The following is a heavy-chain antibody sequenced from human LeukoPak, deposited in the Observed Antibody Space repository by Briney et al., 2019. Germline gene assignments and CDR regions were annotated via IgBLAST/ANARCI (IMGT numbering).Heavy chain of an antibody. J-gene: IGHJ4*02. CDR1: GYSFTAYW. CDR2: IYPGDSDT. V-gene: IGHV5-51*01. CDR3: ASITADRGY. Sequence: GESLKISCKGSGYSFTAYWIGWVRQVPGKGLEWMGIIYPGDSDTRYSPSFQGQVTISADKSINTAYLQWSILKASDTAMYYCASITADRGYWGQGTLVTVSS. D-gene: IGHD1-20*01.